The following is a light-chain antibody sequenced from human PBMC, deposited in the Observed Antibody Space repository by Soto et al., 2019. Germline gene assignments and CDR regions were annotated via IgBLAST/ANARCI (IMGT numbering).Light chain of an antibody. CDR3: QQYNGWPIT. V-gene: IGKV3-15*01. J-gene: IGKJ5*01. CDR2: GAS. CDR1: QSVGNN. Sequence: EILMTQSTVTLSVSPGERVTLAFRASQSVGNNLAWHQQKPGQAPRLLIYGASTRATGFPARFSGSGSGTEFTLTISSLQSEDFAVYYCQQYNGWPITFGQGTRLEIK.